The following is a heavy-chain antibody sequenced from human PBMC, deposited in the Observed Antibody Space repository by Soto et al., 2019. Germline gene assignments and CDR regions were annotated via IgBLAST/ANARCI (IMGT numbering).Heavy chain of an antibody. D-gene: IGHD3-3*01. J-gene: IGHJ1*01. CDR2: INNSGST. V-gene: IGHV4-34*01. Sequence: QVQLQQWGAGRLKPSETLSLTCDVYGGSFSGYYCSWVRQSPGKGLVYVGDINNSGSTHYNPSPLSRGSKSLNTAKIRVCLKVSSMTAADTGVDYCARGFLHYVQKWGQGTLVTVSS. CDR1: GGSFSGYY. CDR3: ARGFLHYVQK.